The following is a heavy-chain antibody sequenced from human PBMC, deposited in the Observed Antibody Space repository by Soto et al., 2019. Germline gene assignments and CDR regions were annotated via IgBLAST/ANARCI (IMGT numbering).Heavy chain of an antibody. CDR1: GFTVSSNY. CDR2: IYSGGST. Sequence: EVQLVETGGGLIQPGGSLRLSCAASGFTVSSNYMSWVRQAPGKGLEWVSVIYSGGSTYYADSVKRRFTISRDNSKNTLYLQMNSLEAEDTAVYYCARYSIAAAGTRDGRYFDYWGQGTLVTVSS. V-gene: IGHV3-53*02. D-gene: IGHD6-13*01. CDR3: ARYSIAAAGTRDGRYFDY. J-gene: IGHJ4*02.